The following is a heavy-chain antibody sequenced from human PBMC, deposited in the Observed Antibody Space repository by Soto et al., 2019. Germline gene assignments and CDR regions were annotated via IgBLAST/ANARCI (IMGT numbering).Heavy chain of an antibody. CDR2: IYYSGST. V-gene: IGHV4-59*01. CDR3: ARIAPSYYFDY. Sequence: QPPGKGLEWIGYIYYSGSTNYNPSLKSRVTISVDTSKNQFSLKLSSVTAADTAVYYCARIAPSYYFDYWGQGTLVTVSS. D-gene: IGHD6-13*01. J-gene: IGHJ4*02.